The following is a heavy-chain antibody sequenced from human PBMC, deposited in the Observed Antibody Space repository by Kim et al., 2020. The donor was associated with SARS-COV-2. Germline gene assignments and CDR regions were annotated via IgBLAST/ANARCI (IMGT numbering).Heavy chain of an antibody. D-gene: IGHD2-8*01. Sequence: GFSLRLSFSSSGFTFSSYAMSWVRQAPGKGLEWVSAISGSGGSTYYADSVKGRFTISRDNSKNTLYLQMNSLRAEDTAVYYCAKLGLEKILYSVANDYWGQGTLVTVSS. CDR2: ISGSGGST. V-gene: IGHV3-23*01. CDR3: AKLGLEKILYSVANDY. J-gene: IGHJ4*02. CDR1: GFTFSSYA.